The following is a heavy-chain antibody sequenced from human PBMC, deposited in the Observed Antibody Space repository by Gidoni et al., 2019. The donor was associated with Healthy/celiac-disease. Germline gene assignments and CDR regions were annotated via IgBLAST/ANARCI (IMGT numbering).Heavy chain of an antibody. CDR1: GYSFTSYW. CDR2: IYPGDSDT. J-gene: IGHJ6*02. CDR3: IWTKNYYYYGMDV. V-gene: IGHV5-51*01. D-gene: IGHD2-8*01. Sequence: EVQLVQSGAEVKKPGESLKISCKGSGYSFTSYWLCWVRQMPGKGLEWMGIIYPGDSDTRYSPSVQGQVTISADKSISTAYLQWSSLKASDTAMYYCIWTKNYYYYGMDVWGQGTTVTVSS.